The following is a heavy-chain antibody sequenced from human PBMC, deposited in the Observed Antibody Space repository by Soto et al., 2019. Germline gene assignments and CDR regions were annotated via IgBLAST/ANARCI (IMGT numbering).Heavy chain of an antibody. V-gene: IGHV2-5*02. J-gene: IGHJ4*02. CDR1: GSSLSTSGVG. CDR2: IYWDDAK. D-gene: IGHD1-1*01. CDR3: AHSGSNGDYFDY. Sequence: QITLKESGPTLVKPTQTLTLTCTFSGSSLSTSGVGVGWIRQPPGKALEWLTLIYWDDAKRYSPFLKTRLTLTKDTSKNRVVLTMTNMDPVDTGTYYCAHSGSNGDYFDYWGQGTLVTVSS.